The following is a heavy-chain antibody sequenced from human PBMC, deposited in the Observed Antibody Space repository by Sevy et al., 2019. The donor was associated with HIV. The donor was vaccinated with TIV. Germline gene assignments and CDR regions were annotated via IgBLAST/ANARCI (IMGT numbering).Heavy chain of an antibody. CDR3: TRRASRVYGDHLNLY. D-gene: IGHD2-21*02. Sequence: GESLKISCTASGFTFGDYAMSWFRQAPGRGLEWVGFIRSETYGETTEYAESVKGRFTVSRDDSKSIVYLQMNSLKTEDTAVYYCTRRASRVYGDHLNLYWGQGTLVTVSS. V-gene: IGHV3-49*03. J-gene: IGHJ4*02. CDR2: IRSETYGETT. CDR1: GFTFGDYA.